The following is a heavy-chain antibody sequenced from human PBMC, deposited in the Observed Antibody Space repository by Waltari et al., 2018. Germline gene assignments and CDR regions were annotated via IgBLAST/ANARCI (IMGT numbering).Heavy chain of an antibody. D-gene: IGHD3-16*01. Sequence: QVQLQESGPRLVEPWETLSLTCRISGVSISDYYWSWIRQPAGKGLEFIGRVYTTGTTDYNPSFRSRATVSVDKSKNHFSLRLTSVTAADTAIYYCARGYSDDGGEYFQHWGQGTLVTVSS. CDR3: ARGYSDDGGEYFQH. CDR1: GVSISDYY. V-gene: IGHV4-4*07. J-gene: IGHJ1*01. CDR2: VYTTGTT.